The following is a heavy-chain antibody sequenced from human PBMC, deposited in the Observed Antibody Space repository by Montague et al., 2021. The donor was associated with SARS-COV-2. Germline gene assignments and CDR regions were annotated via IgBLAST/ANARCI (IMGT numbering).Heavy chain of an antibody. V-gene: IGHV3-21*01. J-gene: IGHJ4*02. Sequence: SLRLSCAASGFTFSSYSMNWVRQAPGKGLEWVSSISSSSSYIYYADSVKGRFTISRDNAKNSLYLQMNSLRAEDTAVYYCARDHYYDILTGYYDDWGQGTLVTVSS. CDR2: ISSSSSYI. CDR1: GFTFSSYS. CDR3: ARDHYYDILTGYYDD. D-gene: IGHD3-9*01.